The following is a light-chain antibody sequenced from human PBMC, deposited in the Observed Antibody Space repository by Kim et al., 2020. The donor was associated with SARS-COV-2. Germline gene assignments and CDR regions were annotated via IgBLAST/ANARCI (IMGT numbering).Light chain of an antibody. CDR2: YDS. CDR1: NIGSKS. Sequence: PGKTARITCGGNNIGSKSVDWYQQKPGQAPVLVIYYDSDRPSGIPERFSGSNSGNTATLTISRVEAGDEADYYCQVWDSSSDNWVFGGGTQLTVL. V-gene: IGLV3-21*04. J-gene: IGLJ3*02. CDR3: QVWDSSSDNWV.